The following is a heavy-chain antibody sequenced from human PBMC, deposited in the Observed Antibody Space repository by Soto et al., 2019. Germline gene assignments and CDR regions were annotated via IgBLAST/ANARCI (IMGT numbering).Heavy chain of an antibody. V-gene: IGHV4-31*03. J-gene: IGHJ3*02. Sequence: SETLSLTCTVSGGSISSGGYYWSWIRQHPGKGLEWIGYIYYSGSTYYNPSLKSRVTISVDTSKNQFSLKLSSVTAADTAVYYCAGGGSDALDIWGQGTMVTVSS. CDR2: IYYSGST. CDR3: AGGGSDALDI. D-gene: IGHD3-16*01. CDR1: GGSISSGGYY.